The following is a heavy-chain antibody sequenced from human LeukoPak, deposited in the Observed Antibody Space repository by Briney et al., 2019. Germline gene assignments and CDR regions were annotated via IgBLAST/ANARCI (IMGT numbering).Heavy chain of an antibody. CDR2: IIPIFGTA. CDR3: ARGWGNYYGSGSYFDY. Sequence: SVKVSCKASGGTFSSYAISWVRQAPGQGLEWMGGIIPIFGTANYAQKFQGRVTITADKSTSTAYMELSSLRSEDTAVYYCARGWGNYYGSGSYFDYWGQGTLVTVSS. D-gene: IGHD3-10*01. J-gene: IGHJ4*02. CDR1: GGTFSSYA. V-gene: IGHV1-69*06.